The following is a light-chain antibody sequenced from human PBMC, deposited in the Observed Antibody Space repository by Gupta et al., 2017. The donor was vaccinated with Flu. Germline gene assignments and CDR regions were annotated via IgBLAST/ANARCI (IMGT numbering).Light chain of an antibody. CDR2: EVS. V-gene: IGLV2-14*01. CDR1: SSDVGGYNY. Sequence: QSALTQPASVSGSPGQSITISCTGTSSDVGGYNYVSWYQQHPGKAPKLMIYEVSNRPSGVSNRFSGSKSGNTASLTISGLQAEDEADYYCSSYTSSSSPNVFGTGTKVTGL. J-gene: IGLJ1*01. CDR3: SSYTSSSSPNV.